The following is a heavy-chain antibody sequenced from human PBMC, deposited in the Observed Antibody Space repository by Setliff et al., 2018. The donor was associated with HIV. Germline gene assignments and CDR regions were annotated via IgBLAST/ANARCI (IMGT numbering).Heavy chain of an antibody. D-gene: IGHD6-19*01. Sequence: PSETLSLTCAVYGESFSGYDWTWIRQPPGEGLEWIGEINHSGRTNYSPSLESRVTISVDTSKNQFSLRLNSVTAADTAVYYCARGKWLVRSFLFDYWGQGSLVTVSS. CDR3: ARGKWLVRSFLFDY. V-gene: IGHV4-34*01. J-gene: IGHJ4*02. CDR1: GESFSGYD. CDR2: INHSGRT.